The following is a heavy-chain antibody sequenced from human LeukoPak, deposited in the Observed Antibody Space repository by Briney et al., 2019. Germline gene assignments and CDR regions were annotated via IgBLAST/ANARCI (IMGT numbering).Heavy chain of an antibody. D-gene: IGHD5-24*01. CDR2: IIPIFGTA. Sequence: GASVKVSCKASGGTFSSYAITWVRQAPGQGLEWMGGIIPIFGTANYAQKFQGRVTITADESTSTAYMELSSLRSEDTAVYYCARGHRDGYNYFDYWGQGTLVTVSS. J-gene: IGHJ4*02. CDR3: ARGHRDGYNYFDY. V-gene: IGHV1-69*13. CDR1: GGTFSSYA.